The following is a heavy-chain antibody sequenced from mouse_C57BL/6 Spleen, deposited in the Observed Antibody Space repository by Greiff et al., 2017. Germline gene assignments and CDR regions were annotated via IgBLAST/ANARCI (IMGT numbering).Heavy chain of an antibody. D-gene: IGHD2-2*01. V-gene: IGHV1-15*01. J-gene: IGHJ4*01. CDR2: IDPETGGT. Sequence: QVQLQQSGAELVRPGASVTLSCKASGYTFTDYEMHWVKQTPVHGLEWIGAIDPETGGTAYNQKFKGKAILTADKSSSTAYMELRSLTSEDSAVYYCTRHYGYDVYYAMDYWGQGTSVTVSS. CDR1: GYTFTDYE. CDR3: TRHYGYDVYYAMDY.